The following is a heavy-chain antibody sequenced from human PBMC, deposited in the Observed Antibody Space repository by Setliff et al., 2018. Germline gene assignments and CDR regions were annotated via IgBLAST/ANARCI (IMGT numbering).Heavy chain of an antibody. V-gene: IGHV1-18*01. CDR3: SRELSPGPQAKYYYDSSGYSPFDI. CDR1: GYTFTSYG. Sequence: GASVKVSCKASGYTFTSYGISWVRQAPGQGLEWMGWISXXXXXXXXXXXXXXXXXXTTDXXXSTAYMELRSLRSDGTAVYYCSRELSPGPQAKYYYDSSGYSPFDIWGQGTMVTVSS. CDR2: ISXXXXXX. D-gene: IGHD3-22*01. J-gene: IGHJ3*02.